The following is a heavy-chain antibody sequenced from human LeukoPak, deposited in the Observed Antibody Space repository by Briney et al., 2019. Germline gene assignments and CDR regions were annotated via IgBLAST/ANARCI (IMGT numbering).Heavy chain of an antibody. J-gene: IGHJ6*02. V-gene: IGHV4-34*01. CDR3: ARVAGTLRGYSYGPYYYYGMDV. D-gene: IGHD5-18*01. CDR1: GGSFSGYY. Sequence: SETLSLTCAVYGGSFSGYYWSWIRQPPGKGLEWIGEINHSGSTNYNPSLKSRVTISVDTSKNQFSLKLSSVTAADTAVYYCARVAGTLRGYSYGPYYYYGMDVWGQGTTVTVSS. CDR2: INHSGST.